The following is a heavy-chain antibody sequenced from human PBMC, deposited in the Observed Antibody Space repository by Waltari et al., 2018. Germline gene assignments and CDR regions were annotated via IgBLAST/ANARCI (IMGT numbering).Heavy chain of an antibody. CDR1: SGSISCSIYS. J-gene: IGHJ5*02. D-gene: IGHD5-12*01. Sequence: QLQLQASGPGLVKPSETLSPTSTFPSGSISCSIYSWGWLRQPPGKGLEWIGSIYYSGSTYYNPSLKSRVTISVDRSKNQFAMKLSAVTAADTAVYYCARHGYSGYEGFDPWGQGTLVTVSS. V-gene: IGHV4-39*01. CDR2: IYYSGST. CDR3: ARHGYSGYEGFDP.